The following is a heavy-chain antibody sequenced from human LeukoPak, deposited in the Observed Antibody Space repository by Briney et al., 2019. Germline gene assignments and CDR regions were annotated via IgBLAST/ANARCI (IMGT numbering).Heavy chain of an antibody. V-gene: IGHV1-18*01. Sequence: GASVKVSCKASGYTFTSYGISWVRQAPGQGLERMGWISGYNGNTNYAQKLQGRVTMTTDTSTTTAYMEVRSLKSDDTAVYYCAREVTVTTTWFDPWGQGTLVTVSS. CDR2: ISGYNGNT. D-gene: IGHD1-1*01. J-gene: IGHJ5*02. CDR3: AREVTVTTTWFDP. CDR1: GYTFTSYG.